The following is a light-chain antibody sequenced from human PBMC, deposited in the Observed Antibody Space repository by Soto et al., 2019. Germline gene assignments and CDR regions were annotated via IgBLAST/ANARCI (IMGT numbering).Light chain of an antibody. CDR2: AAS. CDR3: QQSYSTVVT. Sequence: DIQITQSPSSLSASVGDRVTITCRASQSISSYLNWYQQKPGKAPKLLIYAASSLQSGVPSRFSGSGSGTDFTLTISSLQPEDFATYYCQQSYSTVVTFGQGTRL. CDR1: QSISSY. J-gene: IGKJ5*01. V-gene: IGKV1-39*01.